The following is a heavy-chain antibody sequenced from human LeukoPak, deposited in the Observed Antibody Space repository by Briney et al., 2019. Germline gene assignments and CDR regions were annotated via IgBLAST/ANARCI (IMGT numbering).Heavy chain of an antibody. D-gene: IGHD4-17*01. CDR1: GGSISSSSYY. J-gene: IGHJ4*02. V-gene: IGHV4-39*01. CDR2: IDYSGNT. CDR3: ARLDYGDYGGFDY. Sequence: PSETLSLTCTVSGGSISSSSYYWGWIRQPPGKGLEGIGTIDYSGNTYYNPSLRSRVIISIDTSKNQFSLKVISVTAADTAVYFCARLDYGDYGGFDYWGQGTLVTVSS.